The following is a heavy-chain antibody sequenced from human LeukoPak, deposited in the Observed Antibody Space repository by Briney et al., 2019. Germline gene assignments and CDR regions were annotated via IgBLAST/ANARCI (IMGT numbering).Heavy chain of an antibody. CDR2: INHSGST. D-gene: IGHD3-22*01. Sequence: SETLSLTCAVYGGSFSGYYWSWLSQPPGKGLEWIGEINHSGSTNYIPSLKSRVTISVDTSKNQFSLKLSSVTAADTAVYYCARGNLYYFDSSGYYFKFDYWGQGTLVTVSS. J-gene: IGHJ4*02. V-gene: IGHV4-34*01. CDR1: GGSFSGYY. CDR3: ARGNLYYFDSSGYYFKFDY.